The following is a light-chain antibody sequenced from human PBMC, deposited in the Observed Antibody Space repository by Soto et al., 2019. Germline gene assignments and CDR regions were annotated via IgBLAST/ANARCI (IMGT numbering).Light chain of an antibody. CDR3: QSYDSTMNGYV. CDR1: SSNIGAGFD. CDR2: DNN. Sequence: QSVLTQPPSVSGAPGQRVTISCTGSSSNIGAGFDAHWYQQLSGSAPKVLIYDNNIRPSGVPDRFTCSKSGTSASLAITGLQADDEADYYCQSYDSTMNGYVFGTGTKLTVL. V-gene: IGLV1-40*01. J-gene: IGLJ1*01.